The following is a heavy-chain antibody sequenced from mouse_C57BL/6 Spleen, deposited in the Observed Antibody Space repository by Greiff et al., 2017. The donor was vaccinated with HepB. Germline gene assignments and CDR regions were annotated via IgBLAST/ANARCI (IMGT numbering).Heavy chain of an antibody. CDR3: ARGGSTMVTTNYYDD. CDR1: GYTFTSYW. V-gene: IGHV1-69*01. CDR2: IDPSDSYT. Sequence: QVQLQQPGAELVMPGASVKLSCKASGYTFTSYWMHWVKQRPGQGLEWIGEIDPSDSYTNYNQKFKGKSTLTVDKSSSTAYMQLSSLTSEDSAVYYCARGGSTMVTTNYYDDWGQVTTLTVSS. D-gene: IGHD2-2*01. J-gene: IGHJ2*01.